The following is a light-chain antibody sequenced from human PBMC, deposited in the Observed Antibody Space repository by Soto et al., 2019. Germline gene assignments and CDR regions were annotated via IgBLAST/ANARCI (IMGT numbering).Light chain of an antibody. CDR1: QSVSSSY. CDR2: GAS. J-gene: IGKJ2*01. Sequence: EIVLTQSPGTLSLSPGERATLSCRASQSVSSSYLAWYQQKPGQAPRLLIYGASSRATGIPDRFSGSGSGTEFTLPISRLEPEDFEVYYCQQYGSSRQTFGQGTKLEIK. V-gene: IGKV3-20*01. CDR3: QQYGSSRQT.